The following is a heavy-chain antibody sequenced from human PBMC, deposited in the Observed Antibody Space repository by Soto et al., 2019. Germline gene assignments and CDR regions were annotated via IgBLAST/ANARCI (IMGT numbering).Heavy chain of an antibody. CDR2: ISPMFGAA. Sequence: QVQLVQSGAEMKKPGSSVKVSCQSSGGTFNTYAMNWVRQAPGQGPEWMGDISPMFGAANYAPKFQGRVTSTADESTGTSYMQLSSLTSEDTAIYFCAREVQVHTPAFVYWGQGTLVTVSS. CDR3: AREVQVHTPAFVY. D-gene: IGHD3-10*01. CDR1: GGTFNTYA. V-gene: IGHV1-69*19. J-gene: IGHJ4*02.